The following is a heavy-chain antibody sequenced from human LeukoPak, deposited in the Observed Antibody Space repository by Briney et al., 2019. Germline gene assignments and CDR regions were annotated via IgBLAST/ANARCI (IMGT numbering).Heavy chain of an antibody. Sequence: GGSLRLSCAASGFTFSSYGMPWVRQAPGKGLEWVAVIWYDGSNKYYADSVKGRFTISRDNSKNTLYLQMNSLRAEDTAVYYCARGYSSGWYFDYWGQGTLVTVSS. D-gene: IGHD6-19*01. CDR1: GFTFSSYG. CDR2: IWYDGSNK. CDR3: ARGYSSGWYFDY. J-gene: IGHJ4*02. V-gene: IGHV3-33*01.